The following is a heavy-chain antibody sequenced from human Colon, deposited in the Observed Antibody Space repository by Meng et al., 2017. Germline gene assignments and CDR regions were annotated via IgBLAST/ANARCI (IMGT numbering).Heavy chain of an antibody. V-gene: IGHV4-39*01. Sequence: QVQLQESGPRLVKPSQTLSLTCTVSGGSISSGDYYWSWIRQPPGKGLEWIGSIGHSGFTYYTPSLKSRVTVSIDTSRNQFSLWLTSVTAADTAVYYCVRSSGWVRTGFDPWGQGTLVTVSS. CDR3: VRSSGWVRTGFDP. J-gene: IGHJ5*02. CDR2: IGHSGFT. CDR1: GGSISSGDYY. D-gene: IGHD6-19*01.